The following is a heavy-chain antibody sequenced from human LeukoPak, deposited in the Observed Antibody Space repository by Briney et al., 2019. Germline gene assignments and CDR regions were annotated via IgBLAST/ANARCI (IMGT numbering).Heavy chain of an antibody. D-gene: IGHD5-18*01. CDR2: TNWNGART. J-gene: IGHJ3*02. CDR3: ARDEFDSYGSDI. V-gene: IGHV3-20*04. CDR1: GFTFDDYG. Sequence: GGSLRLSCAASGFTFDDYGMSWVRQAPGKGLEWVSGTNWNGARTGYADSVKGRFIISRDNAKNSLYLQMNSLRAEDTAVYYCARDEFDSYGSDIWGQGTMVTVSS.